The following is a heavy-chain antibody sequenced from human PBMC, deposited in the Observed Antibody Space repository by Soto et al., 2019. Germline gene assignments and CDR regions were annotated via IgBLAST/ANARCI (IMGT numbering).Heavy chain of an antibody. J-gene: IGHJ5*02. CDR2: TYYRSKWYN. CDR3: ARDLGGMEPYNWFDP. CDR1: GDSVSSNSAA. V-gene: IGHV6-1*01. Sequence: SQTLSLTCAISGDSVSSNSAAGNWIRQSQSRGLEWLGRTYYRSKWYNDYAVSVKSRITINPDTSTNQFSLQLKSVTPEDTAVYYCARDLGGMEPYNWFDPWGQGTPVPVSS. D-gene: IGHD2-15*01.